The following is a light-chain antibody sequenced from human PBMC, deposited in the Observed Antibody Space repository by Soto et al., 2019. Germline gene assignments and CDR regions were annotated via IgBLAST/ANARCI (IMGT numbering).Light chain of an antibody. CDR2: SNN. CDR3: AAWDDSLNGVV. Sequence: QSVLTQPPSASGTPGQRVTISCSGSSSNIGSKTVNWYQQLPGTAPKLLIYSNNQRPSGVPDRFSGSKSGTSASLAISGLQSGDGADYYCAAWDDSLNGVVFGGGTKLTVL. CDR1: SSNIGSKT. V-gene: IGLV1-44*01. J-gene: IGLJ2*01.